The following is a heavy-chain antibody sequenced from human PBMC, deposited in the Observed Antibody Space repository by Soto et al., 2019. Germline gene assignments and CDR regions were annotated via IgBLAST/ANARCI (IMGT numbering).Heavy chain of an antibody. CDR2: IVVGSGNT. CDR3: AADTLRAGLYGMDV. CDR1: GFTFTSSA. Sequence: GASVKVSCKASGFTFTSSAVQWVRQARGQRLEWIGWIVVGSGNTNYAQKFQERVTITRDMSTSTAYMELGSLRSEDTAVYYCAADTLRAGLYGMDVWGQGTTVTVSS. V-gene: IGHV1-58*01. J-gene: IGHJ6*02. D-gene: IGHD3-10*01.